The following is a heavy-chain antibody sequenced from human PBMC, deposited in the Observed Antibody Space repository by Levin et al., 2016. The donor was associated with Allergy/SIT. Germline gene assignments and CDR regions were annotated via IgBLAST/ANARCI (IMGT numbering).Heavy chain of an antibody. CDR2: ITGHGGNT. D-gene: IGHD2/OR15-2a*01. CDR3: ARVVNIAQRD. J-gene: IGHJ4*02. V-gene: IGHV3-23*01. CDR1: GFTFTTYA. Sequence: GESLKISCAASGFTFTTYAMSWVRQAPGKGLEWVSVITGHGGNTFYTDSVKGRFTISRDNTEKSLHLQMNSLRVQDTAIYYCARVVNIAQRDWGQGTLVTVSS.